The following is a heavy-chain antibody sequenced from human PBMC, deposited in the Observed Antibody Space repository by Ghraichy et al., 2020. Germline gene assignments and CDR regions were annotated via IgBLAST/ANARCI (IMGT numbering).Heavy chain of an antibody. Sequence: GGSLRLSCVASGFNFNNYWMSWVRQTPGKGLEWVANISQDGSEKYFVDSVKGRFTISRDNAKNSLYLQMSSLRAEDPAVYYCARDSPGTYYGTSWFAPWGQGSLVTVSS. CDR3: ARDSPGTYYGTSWFAP. J-gene: IGHJ5*02. D-gene: IGHD3-3*01. CDR1: GFNFNNYW. CDR2: ISQDGSEK. V-gene: IGHV3-7*01.